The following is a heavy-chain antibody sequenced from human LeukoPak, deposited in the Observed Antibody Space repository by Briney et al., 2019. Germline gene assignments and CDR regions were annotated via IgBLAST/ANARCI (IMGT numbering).Heavy chain of an antibody. CDR1: GFPLSSYW. D-gene: IGHD7-27*01. CDR2: INSGGSGT. Sequence: GGSLGLSCAASGFPLSSYWMHWVRHTAGKGLVWVSRINSGGSGTSYADSVEGRFTISRDNAKNILYLQMNSLRAEDTALYYCATSLGPLTEYWGQGTLVTVSS. J-gene: IGHJ4*02. V-gene: IGHV3-74*01. CDR3: ATSLGPLTEY.